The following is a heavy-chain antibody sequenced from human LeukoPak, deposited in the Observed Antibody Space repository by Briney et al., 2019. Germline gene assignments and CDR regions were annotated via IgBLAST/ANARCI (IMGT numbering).Heavy chain of an antibody. Sequence: SETLSLTCAVYGGSFSGYYWSWIRQPPGKGLEWIGEINHSGSTNYNPSLKSRVTISVDTSKNQFSLKLSSVTAADTAVYYFARGWYSSGWYGYWGQGTLVTVSS. V-gene: IGHV4-34*01. J-gene: IGHJ4*02. CDR2: INHSGST. D-gene: IGHD6-19*01. CDR3: ARGWYSSGWYGY. CDR1: GGSFSGYY.